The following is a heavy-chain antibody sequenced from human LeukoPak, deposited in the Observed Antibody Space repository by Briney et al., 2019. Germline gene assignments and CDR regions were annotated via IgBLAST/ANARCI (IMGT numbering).Heavy chain of an antibody. Sequence: GGSLRLSCVASGFTFSSHTMNWVRQAPGKGLEWVSSISSSTTYIYYADSVKGRFTLSRDNAKNSLYLQMNSLRAEDTAVYYRARERYHDSSLDYWGQGILVTVSS. D-gene: IGHD3-22*01. V-gene: IGHV3-21*01. CDR2: ISSSTTYI. CDR3: ARERYHDSSLDY. J-gene: IGHJ4*02. CDR1: GFTFSSHT.